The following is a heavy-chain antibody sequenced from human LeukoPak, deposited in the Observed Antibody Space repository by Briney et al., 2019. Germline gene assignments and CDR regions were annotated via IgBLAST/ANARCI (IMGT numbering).Heavy chain of an antibody. D-gene: IGHD3-10*01. Sequence: PGGFLRLSCAASGFTFSSYAMSWVRQAPGKGLEWVSAISGSGDSTYYADSVKGRFTISRDNSKNTLYLQMNSLRAEDTAIYYCAKARHYGSGSYYINYYYYYMDVWGKGTTVTVSS. CDR1: GFTFSSYA. CDR2: ISGSGDST. J-gene: IGHJ6*03. CDR3: AKARHYGSGSYYINYYYYYMDV. V-gene: IGHV3-23*01.